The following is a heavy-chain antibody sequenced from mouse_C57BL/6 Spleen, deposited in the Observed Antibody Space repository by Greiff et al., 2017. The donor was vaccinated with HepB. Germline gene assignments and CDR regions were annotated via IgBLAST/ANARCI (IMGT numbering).Heavy chain of an antibody. CDR1: GYTFTSYW. CDR3: ARSGWFDY. J-gene: IGHJ2*01. Sequence: VQLQQPGAELVMPGASVKLSCKASGYTFTSYWMHWVKQRPGQGLEWIGEIDPSDSYTNYNQKFKGKSTLTVDKSSSTAYMQLSSLTSEDSAVYYCARSGWFDYWGQGTTLTVSS. CDR2: IDPSDSYT. D-gene: IGHD2-3*01. V-gene: IGHV1-69*01.